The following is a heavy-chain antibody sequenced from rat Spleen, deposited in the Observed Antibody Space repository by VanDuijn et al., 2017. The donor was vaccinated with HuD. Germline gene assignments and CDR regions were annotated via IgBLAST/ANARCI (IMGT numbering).Heavy chain of an antibody. J-gene: IGHJ3*01. V-gene: IGHV5-20*01. D-gene: IGHD1-1*01. Sequence: EVQLVESGGGLVQPGRSMKLSCAASGFTFSNSYMAWVRQAPTKGLEWVASISSGGGSTYYRDSVKGRFTISRDNAKSSLYLQMDSLRSEDTATYYCTTRGTTVVENYFDYWGQGTLVTVSS. CDR1: GFTFSNSY. CDR3: TTRGTTVVENYFDY. CDR2: ISSGGGST.